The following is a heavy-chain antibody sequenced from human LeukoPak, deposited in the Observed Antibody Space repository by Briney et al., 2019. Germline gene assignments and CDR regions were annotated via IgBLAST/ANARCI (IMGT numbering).Heavy chain of an antibody. CDR2: ISGGST. CDR1: GFTFSSYG. V-gene: IGHV3-38-3*01. CDR3: AAGYYYYYGMDV. J-gene: IGHJ6*02. Sequence: GGSLRLSCAASGFTFSSYGMHWVRQAPGKGLEWVSSISGGSTYYADSRKGRFTISRDNSKNTLHLQMNSLRAEDTAVYLEAAGYYYYYGMDVWGQGTTVTVSS. D-gene: IGHD6-13*01.